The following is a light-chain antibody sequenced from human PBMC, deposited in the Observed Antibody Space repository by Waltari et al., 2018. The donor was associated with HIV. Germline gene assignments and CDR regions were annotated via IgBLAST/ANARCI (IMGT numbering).Light chain of an antibody. CDR1: QNIYYW. Sequence: DIKMNQSPCTLSASVGDRVTITCRASQNIYYWVAWYQQKPGKAPKVLINKASNLESGVPSRFGGSGSGTEFTLTISSLQPDDFATYYCQQYNTYPLTFGQGTKVEIK. J-gene: IGKJ1*01. CDR2: KAS. V-gene: IGKV1-5*03. CDR3: QQYNTYPLT.